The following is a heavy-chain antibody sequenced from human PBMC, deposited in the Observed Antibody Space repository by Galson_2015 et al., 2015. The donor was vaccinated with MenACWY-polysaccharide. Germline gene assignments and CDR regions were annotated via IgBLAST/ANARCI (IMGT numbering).Heavy chain of an antibody. V-gene: IGHV1-2*06. Sequence: SVKVSCKASGYTFTGYYMHWVRQAPGQGLEWMGRISPDSGDTNYAQKFQGRVTMTRDTSISTAYMELSRLRSDGTAVYYCARQLDVSFDYWGQGTLVTVSS. CDR3: ARQLDVSFDY. CDR1: GYTFTGYY. D-gene: IGHD1-1*01. J-gene: IGHJ4*02. CDR2: ISPDSGDT.